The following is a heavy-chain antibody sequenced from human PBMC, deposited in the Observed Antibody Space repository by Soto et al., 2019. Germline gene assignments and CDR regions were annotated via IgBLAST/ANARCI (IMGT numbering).Heavy chain of an antibody. J-gene: IGHJ4*02. CDR2: FDPEDGET. CDR1: GYTFTDLS. CDR3: ATRRPSPYDSSWSLYPVDY. V-gene: IGHV1-24*01. Sequence: QVQLGQSGAEVKKSGASGKVSFKVSGYTFTDLSMHWVRQAPGKGLEWMGYFDPEDGETIYAQKFQGRVTMTEDTSTDTAYMELSSLRSEDTAVYYCATRRPSPYDSSWSLYPVDYSGQGTLVTVSP. D-gene: IGHD2-2*01.